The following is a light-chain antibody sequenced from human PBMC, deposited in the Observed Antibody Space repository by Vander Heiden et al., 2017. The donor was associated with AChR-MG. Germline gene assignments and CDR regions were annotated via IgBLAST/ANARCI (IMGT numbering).Light chain of an antibody. J-gene: IGLJ2*01. CDR1: SLRSFF. Sequence: SSELTHAPAVSVALGQTVTITCQGDSLRSFFASWYQQKPGQAPILVFHGKNNRPSGIPDRFSGSDSGNTASLTITGAQAEDEADYYCNSRDSSGKNVVFGGGTKLTVL. V-gene: IGLV3-19*01. CDR2: GKN. CDR3: NSRDSSGKNVV.